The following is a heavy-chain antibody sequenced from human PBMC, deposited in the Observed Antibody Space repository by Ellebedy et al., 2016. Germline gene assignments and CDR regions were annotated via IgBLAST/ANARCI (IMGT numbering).Heavy chain of an antibody. Sequence: GGSLRLSCAASGFTFSSYGMHWVRQAPGKGLEWVAVIWYDGSNKYYADSVKGRFTISRDNSKNTLYLQMNSLRAEDTAVYYCARLAMDGNWFDPWGQGTLVTVSS. CDR1: GFTFSSYG. CDR3: ARLAMDGNWFDP. J-gene: IGHJ5*02. V-gene: IGHV3-33*08. CDR2: IWYDGSNK. D-gene: IGHD5-18*01.